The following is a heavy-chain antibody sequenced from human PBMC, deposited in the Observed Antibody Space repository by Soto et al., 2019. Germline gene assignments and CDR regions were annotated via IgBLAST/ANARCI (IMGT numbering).Heavy chain of an antibody. Sequence: QITLKESGPTLVKPTQTLTLTCTFSGFPLSTSGVGVGWIRQPPGKALEWLALIYWDDDKRYSPSLKSRLTITKDTSKNQVVLTMTNMDPVDTATYYCAHYFYILVDDAFDIWGQGTMVTVSS. D-gene: IGHD2-8*02. CDR2: IYWDDDK. CDR1: GFPLSTSGVG. CDR3: AHYFYILVDDAFDI. V-gene: IGHV2-5*02. J-gene: IGHJ3*02.